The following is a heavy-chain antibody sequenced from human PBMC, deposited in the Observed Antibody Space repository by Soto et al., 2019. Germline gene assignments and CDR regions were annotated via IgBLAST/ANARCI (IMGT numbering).Heavy chain of an antibody. CDR3: ARGWGLDSDTYYYAY. D-gene: IGHD3-16*01. CDR2: IIPIFGTA. J-gene: IGHJ4*02. Sequence: SVKVSCKASGGTFSSYAISWVRQAPGQGLEWMGGIIPIFGTANYAQKFQGRATITADESTSTAYMELSRLRSEDTAIYYCARGWGLDSDTYYYAYWGQGTLVTVSS. CDR1: GGTFSSYA. V-gene: IGHV1-69*13.